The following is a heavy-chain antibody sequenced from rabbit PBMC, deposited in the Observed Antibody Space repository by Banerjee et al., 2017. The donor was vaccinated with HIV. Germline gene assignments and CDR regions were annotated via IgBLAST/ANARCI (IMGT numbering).Heavy chain of an antibody. D-gene: IGHD4-1*01. Sequence: QEQLVESGGDLVKPGASLTLTCTASGFSFSSSYWICWVRQAPGKGPEWIACIYAGSSDNTGYASWAKGRFTISRTSSTTVALQMTSLTAADTATYFCARDLAGVIGWNFDLWGPGTLVTVS. CDR1: GFSFSSSYW. CDR2: IYAGSSDNT. V-gene: IGHV1S45*01. CDR3: ARDLAGVIGWNFDL. J-gene: IGHJ4*01.